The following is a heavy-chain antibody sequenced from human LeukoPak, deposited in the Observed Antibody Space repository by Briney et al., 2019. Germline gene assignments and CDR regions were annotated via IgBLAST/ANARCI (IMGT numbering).Heavy chain of an antibody. CDR3: ARGYYYDSSGYSFDY. V-gene: IGHV1-69*01. Sequence: VASVKVSCKASGGTFSSYAISWVRQAPGQGLEWMGGIIPIFGTANYAQKFQSRVTITADESTSTAYMELSSLRSEDTAVYYCARGYYYDSSGYSFDYWGQGTLVTVSS. CDR1: GGTFSSYA. J-gene: IGHJ4*02. D-gene: IGHD3-22*01. CDR2: IIPIFGTA.